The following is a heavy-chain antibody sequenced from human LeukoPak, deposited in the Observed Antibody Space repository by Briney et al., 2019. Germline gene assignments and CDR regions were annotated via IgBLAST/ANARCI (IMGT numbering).Heavy chain of an antibody. CDR3: ARSSGYFNEYYFDY. CDR1: GGSISSSSYY. V-gene: IGHV4-39*01. D-gene: IGHD3-22*01. J-gene: IGHJ4*02. CDR2: IYYSGST. Sequence: SETLSLTCTVSGGSISSSSYYWGWIRQPPGKGLEWIGSIYYSGSTYYNPSLKSRVTISVDTSKNQFSLKLSSVTAADTAVYYCARSSGYFNEYYFDYWGQGTLVTDSS.